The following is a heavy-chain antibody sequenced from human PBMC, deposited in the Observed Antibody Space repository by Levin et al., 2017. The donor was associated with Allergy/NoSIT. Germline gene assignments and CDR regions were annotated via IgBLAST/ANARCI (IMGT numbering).Heavy chain of an antibody. Sequence: SQTLSLPCAVYGGSFSGYYWSWLRQPPGKGLEWIGEINHSGSTNYNPSLKSRVTISVDTSKNQFSLKLSSVTAADTAVYYCARGQLGDRSGYYSDYWGQGTLVTVSS. V-gene: IGHV4-34*01. CDR3: ARGQLGDRSGYYSDY. J-gene: IGHJ4*02. D-gene: IGHD3-22*01. CDR2: INHSGST. CDR1: GGSFSGYY.